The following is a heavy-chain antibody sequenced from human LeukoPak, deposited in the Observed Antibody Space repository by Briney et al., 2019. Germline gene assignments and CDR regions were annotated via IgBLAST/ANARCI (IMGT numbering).Heavy chain of an antibody. CDR3: ARVYCSGGNCYYAY. CDR2: IYHSGST. V-gene: IGHV4-38-2*02. J-gene: IGHJ4*02. D-gene: IGHD2-15*01. CDR1: GYSISSGYY. Sequence: SETLSLTCTVSGYSISSGYYWGWIRQPPGKGLEWIGSIYHSGSTYYNPSLKSRVTISVDTSKNQFSLKLSSVTAADTAVYYCARVYCSGGNCYYAYWGQGTLVTVSS.